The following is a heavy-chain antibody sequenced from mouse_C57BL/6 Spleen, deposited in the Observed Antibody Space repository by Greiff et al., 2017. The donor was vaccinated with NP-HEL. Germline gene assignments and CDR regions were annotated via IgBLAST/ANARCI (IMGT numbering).Heavy chain of an antibody. CDR2: IYPGSGST. CDR1: GYTFTSYC. J-gene: IGHJ2*01. Sequence: QVQLQQPGAELVKPGASVKMSCKASGYTFTSYCITWVKQRPGQGLEWIGDIYPGSGSTNYNEKFKSKATLTVDTSSSTAYMQLRSLTSEDSAVFYCARDELYYGSSPDYWGQGTTLTVSS. CDR3: ARDELYYGSSPDY. V-gene: IGHV1-55*01. D-gene: IGHD1-1*01.